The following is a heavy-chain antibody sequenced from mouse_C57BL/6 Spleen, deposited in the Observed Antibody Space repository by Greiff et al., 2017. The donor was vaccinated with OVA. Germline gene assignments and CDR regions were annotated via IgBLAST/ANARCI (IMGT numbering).Heavy chain of an antibody. CDR3: AREGITAYYFDY. CDR1: GYSITSGYY. D-gene: IGHD1-3*01. J-gene: IGHJ2*01. CDR2: ISYDGSN. V-gene: IGHV3-6*01. Sequence: ESGPGLVKPSQSLSLTCSVTGYSITSGYYWNWIRQFPGNKLEWMGYISYDGSNNYNPSLKNRISITRDTSKNQFFLKLNSVTTEDTATYYCAREGITAYYFDYWGQGTTLTVSS.